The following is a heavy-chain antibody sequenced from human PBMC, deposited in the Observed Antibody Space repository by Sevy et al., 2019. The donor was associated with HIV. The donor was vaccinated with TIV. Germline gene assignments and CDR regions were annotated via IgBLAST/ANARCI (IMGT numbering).Heavy chain of an antibody. CDR3: ARLGTYSYDSSGYYYNWFDP. Sequence: SETLSLTCTVSGSSISSSSYYWGWNRQLPGKGLEWIGSIYYSGSTYYNPSLKSRVTISVDTSKNQFSLKPSSVTAADTAVYYCARLGTYSYDSSGYYYNWFDPWGQGTLVTVSS. D-gene: IGHD3-22*01. J-gene: IGHJ5*02. V-gene: IGHV4-39*01. CDR1: GSSISSSSYY. CDR2: IYYSGST.